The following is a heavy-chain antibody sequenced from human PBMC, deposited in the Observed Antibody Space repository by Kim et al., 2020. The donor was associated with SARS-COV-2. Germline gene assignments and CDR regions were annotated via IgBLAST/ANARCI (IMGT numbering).Heavy chain of an antibody. CDR3: ARDANYVSGYGMDV. CDR2: ISYDGSNK. Sequence: GGSLRLSCAASGFTFSSYAMHWVRQAPGKGLEWVAVISYDGSNKYYADSVKGRFTISRDNSKNTLYLQMNSLRAEDTAVYYCARDANYVSGYGMDVWGQG. J-gene: IGHJ6*02. V-gene: IGHV3-30-3*01. D-gene: IGHD3-10*01. CDR1: GFTFSSYA.